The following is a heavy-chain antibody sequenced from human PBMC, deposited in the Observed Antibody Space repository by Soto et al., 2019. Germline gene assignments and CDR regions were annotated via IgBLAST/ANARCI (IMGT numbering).Heavy chain of an antibody. D-gene: IGHD1-26*01. J-gene: IGHJ4*02. CDR1: GFSVSTNY. CDR2: IYSGGST. CDR3: ARGSGSLYYFDF. Sequence: PGGSLRRSCAASGFSVSTNYMTWVRQAPGKGLEWVSVIYSGGSTYYADSVKGRFTISRDNSKNTLHLQMNSLRAEDTAVYYCARGSGSLYYFDFWGRGTLVTVSS. V-gene: IGHV3-53*01.